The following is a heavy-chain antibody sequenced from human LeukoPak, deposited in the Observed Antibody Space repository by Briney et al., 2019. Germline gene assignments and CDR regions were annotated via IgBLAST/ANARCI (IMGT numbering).Heavy chain of an antibody. V-gene: IGHV3-74*01. J-gene: IGHJ4*02. CDR3: TTGPSYGYEW. Sequence: PGGSLRLSCAASGMTSSNHWMHWVRQAPEKGLVWVSLIRTDGRTTIYADSVKGRFTISRDNGKSTLYLQMNSLRAEDTAIYYCTTGPSYGYEWWGQGTVVTVSS. CDR2: IRTDGRTT. D-gene: IGHD3-16*01. CDR1: GMTSSNHW.